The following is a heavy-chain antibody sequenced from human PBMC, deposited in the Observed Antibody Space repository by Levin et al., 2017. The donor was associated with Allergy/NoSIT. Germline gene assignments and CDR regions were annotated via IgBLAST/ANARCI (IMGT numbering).Heavy chain of an antibody. CDR1: GFSLTTHGVC. J-gene: IGHJ4*02. CDR3: ARLRGEKSFDY. CDR2: IDWDDYK. D-gene: IGHD3-16*01. V-gene: IGHV2-70*11. Sequence: QTLSLTCTFSGFSLTTHGVCVSWIRQPPGKALEWLARIDWDDYKYYNPSLKTRLTISTDTSKSQVVLTITNMDPMDTATYYCARLRGEKSFDYWGQGTLVTVSS.